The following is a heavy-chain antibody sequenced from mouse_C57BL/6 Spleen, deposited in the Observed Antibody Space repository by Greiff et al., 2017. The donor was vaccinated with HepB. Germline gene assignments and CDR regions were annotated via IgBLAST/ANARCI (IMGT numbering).Heavy chain of an antibody. V-gene: IGHV1-4*01. Sequence: VQLQQSGAELARPGASVKMSCKASGYTFTSYTMHWVKQRPGQGLEWIGYINPSSGYTKYNQKFKDKATLTADKSSSTAYMQLSSLTSEDSAVYYCSLKVYAMDYWGQGTSVTVSS. CDR1: GYTFTSYT. CDR3: SLKVYAMDY. CDR2: INPSSGYT. J-gene: IGHJ4*01.